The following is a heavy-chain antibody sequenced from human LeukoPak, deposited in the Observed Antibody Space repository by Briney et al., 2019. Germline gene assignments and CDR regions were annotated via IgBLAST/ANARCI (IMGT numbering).Heavy chain of an antibody. CDR2: INHSGGT. J-gene: IGHJ4*02. CDR3: ARGIVLTVYASFDY. V-gene: IGHV4-34*01. CDR1: GDSISSYY. Sequence: SETLSLTCTVSGDSISSYYWSWIRQPPGKGLEWIGEINHSGGTNYNPSLKSRVTISVDTSKNQFSLKLSSVTAADTAVYYCARGIVLTVYASFDYWGLGTLVTVSS. D-gene: IGHD2-8*01.